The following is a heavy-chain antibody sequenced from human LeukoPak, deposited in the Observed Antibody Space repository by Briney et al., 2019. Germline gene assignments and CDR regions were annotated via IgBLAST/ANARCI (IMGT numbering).Heavy chain of an antibody. CDR3: ARAFNSIQPLDY. V-gene: IGHV1-46*02. J-gene: IGHJ4*02. D-gene: IGHD4-11*01. CDR2: IHPDGGST. Sequence: GASVKVSCKASGYNFNGYYIYWVRQAPGHGLESMGYIHPDGGSTNYAQKFQGRVTMTSDMSTNTVHMELRSLRSEDTAMYYCARAFNSIQPLDYWGQGTLVTVSS. CDR1: GYNFNGYY.